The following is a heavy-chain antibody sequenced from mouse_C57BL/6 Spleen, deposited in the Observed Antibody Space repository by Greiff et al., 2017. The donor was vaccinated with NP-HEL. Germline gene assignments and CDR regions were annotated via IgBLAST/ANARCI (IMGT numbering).Heavy chain of an antibody. V-gene: IGHV5-16*01. CDR3: ARDRDYYGREGSGMDY. J-gene: IGHJ4*01. D-gene: IGHD1-1*01. CDR1: GFTFSDYY. Sequence: EVMLVESEGGLVQPGSSMKLSCTASGFTFSDYYMAWVRQVPEKGLEWVANINYDGSSTYYLDSLKSRFIISRDNAKNILYLQMSSLKSEDTATYYCARDRDYYGREGSGMDYWGQGTSVTVSS. CDR2: INYDGSST.